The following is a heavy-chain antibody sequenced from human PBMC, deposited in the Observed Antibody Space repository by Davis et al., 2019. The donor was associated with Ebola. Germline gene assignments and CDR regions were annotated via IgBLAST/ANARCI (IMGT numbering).Heavy chain of an antibody. D-gene: IGHD3-22*01. J-gene: IGHJ4*02. Sequence: GSLRLSCTVSGDSISSSNWWSWVRQSPGKGLEWIGEIYHSGSTNYNPSLKSRVTISVDKSKSQLSLKLSSVTAADTAMYYCARDLYDSSGYMTYFDSWGQGTLVTVSS. V-gene: IGHV4-4*02. CDR3: ARDLYDSSGYMTYFDS. CDR2: IYHSGST. CDR1: GDSISSSNW.